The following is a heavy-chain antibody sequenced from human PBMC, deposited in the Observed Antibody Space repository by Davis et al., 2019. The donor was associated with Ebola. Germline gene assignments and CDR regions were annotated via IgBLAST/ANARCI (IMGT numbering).Heavy chain of an antibody. CDR3: ARGYCSGGSCTHYYYYGMDV. V-gene: IGHV3-23*01. D-gene: IGHD2-15*01. J-gene: IGHJ6*02. CDR2: ISGSGGST. Sequence: GGSLRLSCAASGFTFSSYAMSWVRQAPGKGLEWVSAISGSGGSTSYADSVKGRFTISRDNAKNTLYLQMNSLRAEDTAVYYCARGYCSGGSCTHYYYYGMDVWGQGTTVTVSS. CDR1: GFTFSSYA.